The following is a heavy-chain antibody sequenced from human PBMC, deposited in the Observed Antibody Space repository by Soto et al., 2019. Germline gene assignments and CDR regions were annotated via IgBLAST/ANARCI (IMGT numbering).Heavy chain of an antibody. CDR3: AKGPHTNIGRHYYFES. CDR2: ISPRGDNV. J-gene: IGHJ4*02. Sequence: GGSLRLSCVCSVFSIANFPMNWVRQTPGKGLEWISYISPRGDNVYYTESVKGRFTISRDNARNSLYLQMNSLRDEDAALYYCAKGPHTNIGRHYYFESWGQGGPVTLSS. V-gene: IGHV3-48*02. CDR1: VFSIANFP.